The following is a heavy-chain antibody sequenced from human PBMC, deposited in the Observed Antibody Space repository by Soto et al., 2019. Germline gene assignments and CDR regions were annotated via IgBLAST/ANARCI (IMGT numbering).Heavy chain of an antibody. CDR1: GGTFSSYA. J-gene: IGHJ3*02. D-gene: IGHD2-8*01. CDR3: ARGRAVDRWSRVYSFDI. CDR2: IIPIFGTA. Sequence: SVKVSCKXSGGTFSSYAISWVRQAPGQGLAWMGGIIPIFGTANYAQKFQGRVTITAEESTSTAYMELSSLRSEDKAAHYCARGRAVDRWSRVYSFDIWGQGTMVTVSS. V-gene: IGHV1-69*13.